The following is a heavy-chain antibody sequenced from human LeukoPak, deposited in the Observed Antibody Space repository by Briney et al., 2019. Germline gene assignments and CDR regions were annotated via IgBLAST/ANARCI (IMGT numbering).Heavy chain of an antibody. CDR3: ARDRGQDDPIDI. D-gene: IGHD3-10*01. V-gene: IGHV3-33*01. CDR2: IWHDGSVL. CDR1: GFTLRSYG. J-gene: IGHJ4*02. Sequence: PGRSLRLSCAASGFTLRSYGMHWVRQAPGEGLEWVAVIWHDGSVLDYSESVKGRFTVSRDNRKNTLYLQMDSLRVEDTAVYYCARDRGQDDPIDIWGQGILVTVSS.